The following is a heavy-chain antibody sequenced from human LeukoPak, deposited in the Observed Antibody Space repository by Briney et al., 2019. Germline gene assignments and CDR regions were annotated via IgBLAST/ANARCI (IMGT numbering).Heavy chain of an antibody. V-gene: IGHV1-69*10. CDR2: IIPIRGIA. Sequence: SVKVSCKASGGTFTSYTISWVRQAPGQGLEWMGWIIPIRGIANYAQKFQGRVTIIADKSTSTAYMELSSLRSEDTAVYYCARDPSTSHYYYGMDVWGQGTTVTVSS. D-gene: IGHD2-2*01. J-gene: IGHJ6*02. CDR1: GGTFTSYT. CDR3: ARDPSTSHYYYGMDV.